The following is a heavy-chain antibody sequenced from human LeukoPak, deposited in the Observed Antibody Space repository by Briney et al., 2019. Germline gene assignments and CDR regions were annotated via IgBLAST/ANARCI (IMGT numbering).Heavy chain of an antibody. Sequence: GASVKVSCKASGYTFTNFYMHWVRQAPGQGLEWMGIINPSGGSTRYAQKFQGRVTMTRDTSTSTVYMEGSSLRSEDTAVYYCAREYSSSSGVFVYWGQGTLVTVSS. CDR1: GYTFTNFY. CDR3: AREYSSSSGVFVY. CDR2: INPSGGST. V-gene: IGHV1-46*01. D-gene: IGHD6-6*01. J-gene: IGHJ4*02.